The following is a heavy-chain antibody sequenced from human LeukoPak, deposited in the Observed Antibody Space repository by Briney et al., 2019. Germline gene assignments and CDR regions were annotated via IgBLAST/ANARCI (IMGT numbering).Heavy chain of an antibody. Sequence: GASVKVSCKAFGYTFSSHAMNWVRQAPGQGLELMGWINTNTGIPTYAQGFAGRFVFSLDTSVTTAYLQITSLKAEDTAVCYCARDLVSAGFDIWGQGTMVTVSS. V-gene: IGHV7-4-1*02. CDR1: GYTFSSHA. D-gene: IGHD6-6*01. CDR2: INTNTGIP. CDR3: ARDLVSAGFDI. J-gene: IGHJ3*02.